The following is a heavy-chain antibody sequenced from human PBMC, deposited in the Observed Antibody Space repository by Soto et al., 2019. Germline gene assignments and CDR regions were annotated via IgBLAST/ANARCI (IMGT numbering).Heavy chain of an antibody. J-gene: IGHJ5*02. V-gene: IGHV1-69*01. CDR1: GGTFSSYA. Sequence: QVQLVQSGAEVKKPGSSVKVSCKASGGTFSSYAISWVRQAPGQGLEWMGGSIPIFGTANYAQKFQGRVTITVDESTSTAYMERSSLRSEDTAVYYCARKGAAPRNWFDPWGQGTLVTVSS. CDR3: ARKGAAPRNWFDP. CDR2: SIPIFGTA. D-gene: IGHD1-26*01.